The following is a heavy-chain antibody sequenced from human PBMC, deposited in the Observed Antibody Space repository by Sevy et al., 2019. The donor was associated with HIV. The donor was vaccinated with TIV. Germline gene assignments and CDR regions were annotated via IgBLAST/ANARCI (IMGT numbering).Heavy chain of an antibody. CDR3: AREGCTKPHDY. J-gene: IGHJ4*02. CDR2: LSFGCGEI. D-gene: IGHD2-8*01. V-gene: IGHV3-23*01. Sequence: GGSLRLSCAASGFTFSKYSMSWVRQPPGKGLEWVSTLSFGCGEINHADSVKGRFTISRDNSKNSLYLQMNNLRAEDTAVYYCAREGCTKPHDYWGQGTLVTFSS. CDR1: GFTFSKYS.